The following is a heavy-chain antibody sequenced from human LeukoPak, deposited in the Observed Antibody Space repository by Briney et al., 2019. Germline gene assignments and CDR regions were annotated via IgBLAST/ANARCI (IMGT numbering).Heavy chain of an antibody. J-gene: IGHJ4*02. V-gene: IGHV1-18*01. CDR1: DYTFTSYG. CDR3: AKSSSVTIPGYYFDY. D-gene: IGHD2-21*01. CDR2: ISAYNGNT. Sequence: ASVTVSCKASDYTFTSYGISWVRQAPGQGLEWMGWISAYNGNTNYAQKLQGRVTMTTDTPTSTAYMELRSLRSDDTAVYYCAKSSSVTIPGYYFDYWGQGTLVTVSS.